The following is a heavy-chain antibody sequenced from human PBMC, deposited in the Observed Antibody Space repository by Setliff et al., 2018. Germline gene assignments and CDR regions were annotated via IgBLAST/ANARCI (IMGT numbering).Heavy chain of an antibody. CDR1: GYRLIEVS. J-gene: IGHJ3*02. CDR3: ARDLYDYVWGTYRYHDAFDI. CDR2: FDPEDEET. V-gene: IGHV1-24*01. Sequence: ASVKVSCKVSGYRLIEVSMHWVRQAPGKGLEWMGGFDPEDEETIYAQKFQGRVTMTDDTSTDTAYMELSSLRSEDTAVYYCARDLYDYVWGTYRYHDAFDIWGQGTMVTVSS. D-gene: IGHD3-16*02.